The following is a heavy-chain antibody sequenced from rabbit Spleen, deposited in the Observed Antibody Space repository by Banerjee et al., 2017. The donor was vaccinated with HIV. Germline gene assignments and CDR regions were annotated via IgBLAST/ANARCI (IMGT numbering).Heavy chain of an antibody. CDR1: GFSFGDRDV. CDR3: ARDLVAVIGWNFNL. Sequence: QEQLVESGGGLVQPEGSLTLTCTASGFSFGDRDVMCWVRQAPGKGLEWIACINVATGKPVYATWAKGRFTIPRTSSTTVTLQMTSLTAADTATYFCARDLVAVIGWNFNLWGQGTLVPVS. V-gene: IGHV1S45*01. CDR2: INVATGKP. J-gene: IGHJ4*01. D-gene: IGHD1-1*01.